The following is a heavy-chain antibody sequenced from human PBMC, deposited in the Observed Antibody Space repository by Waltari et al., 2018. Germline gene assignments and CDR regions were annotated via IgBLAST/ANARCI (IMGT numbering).Heavy chain of an antibody. J-gene: IGHJ3*02. Sequence: EVQLVQSGAEVKKPGESLKISCKGSGYSFTSYWIGWVRQMPGKGLEWMGIIYPSYSETRYSPSFQGQVTISADKSISTVYLRWSSLKASDTAMYYCARRRWQLATLNDAFDIWGQGTMVTVSS. CDR3: ARRRWQLATLNDAFDI. CDR1: GYSFTSYW. V-gene: IGHV5-51*03. CDR2: IYPSYSET. D-gene: IGHD6-6*01.